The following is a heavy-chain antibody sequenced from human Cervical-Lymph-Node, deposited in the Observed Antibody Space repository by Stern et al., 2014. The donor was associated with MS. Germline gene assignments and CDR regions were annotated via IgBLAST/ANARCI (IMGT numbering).Heavy chain of an antibody. CDR3: ARDLGSYYGMDV. Sequence: QVQLQESGPGLVKPSETLSLTCKVSGGSISNYYWSWIRQPPGEGLEWIGYIYYSGSSNYNPSLKSRVTISVDTSKNQFSLKLSSVTAADTAVYYCARDLGSYYGMDVWGQGTTVTVSS. CDR1: GGSISNYY. CDR2: IYYSGSS. D-gene: IGHD3-16*01. J-gene: IGHJ6*02. V-gene: IGHV4-59*01.